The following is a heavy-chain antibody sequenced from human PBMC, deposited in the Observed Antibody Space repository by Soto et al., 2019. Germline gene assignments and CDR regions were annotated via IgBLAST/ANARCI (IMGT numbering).Heavy chain of an antibody. D-gene: IGHD2-2*01. CDR2: IYYSGST. V-gene: IGHV4-59*01. CDR3: ARSIQYQLLSFHYYIDV. CDR1: GGSISSYY. J-gene: IGHJ6*03. Sequence: PSETLSLTCTVSGGSISSYYWSWIRQPPGKGLEWIGYIYYSGSTNYNPSLKSRVTISVDTSKNQFSLKLSSVTAADTAVYYCARSIQYQLLSFHYYIDVWGKGTTDTVSS.